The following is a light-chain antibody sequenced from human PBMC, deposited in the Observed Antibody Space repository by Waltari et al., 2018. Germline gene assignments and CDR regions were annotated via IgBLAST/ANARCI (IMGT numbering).Light chain of an antibody. J-gene: IGKJ5*01. CDR2: QVS. CDR3: QQYDKYPVA. CDR1: QSIRSW. V-gene: IGKV1-5*03. Sequence: DIQMTQFPSTLSASVGDTVTITCRASQSIRSWLAWYQQKPGKDPKLLIYQVSSLESGVPSRFSGSGSGPEFTLTISSLQPDDFATYYCQQYDKYPVAFGQGTRLEIK.